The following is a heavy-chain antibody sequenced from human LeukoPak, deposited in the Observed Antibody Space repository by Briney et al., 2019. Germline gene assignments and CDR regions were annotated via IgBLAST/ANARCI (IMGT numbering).Heavy chain of an antibody. CDR1: GGSISSSNW. V-gene: IGHV4-4*02. J-gene: IGHJ4*02. CDR3: ARGAPPQN. CDR2: IHLSGST. Sequence: TASETLSLTCAVSGGSISSSNWWSWVRQSTGKGLEWIGEIHLSGSTNYSPSLKSRVTMSVDKSKNQISLNLTSVTAADTAVYYCARGAPPQNWGQGTLVTVSS.